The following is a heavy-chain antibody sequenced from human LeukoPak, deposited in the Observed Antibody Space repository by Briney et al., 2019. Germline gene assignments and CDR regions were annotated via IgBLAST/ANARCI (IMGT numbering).Heavy chain of an antibody. Sequence: GASVKVSCKASGGTFSSYGISWVRQAPEQGLEWMGGIIPIFGTAKYAQKFQGRVTITTDESTSTAYMELSSLRYEDTAVYYCARGVDTAMITSLVYWGQGTLVTVSS. V-gene: IGHV1-69*05. CDR3: ARGVDTAMITSLVY. D-gene: IGHD5-18*01. CDR1: GGTFSSYG. J-gene: IGHJ4*02. CDR2: IIPIFGTA.